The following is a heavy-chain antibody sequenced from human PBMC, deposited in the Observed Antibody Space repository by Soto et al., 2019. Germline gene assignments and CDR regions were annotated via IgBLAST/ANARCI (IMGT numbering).Heavy chain of an antibody. J-gene: IGHJ6*02. Sequence: PGESLKISCKGSGYSFTSYWIGWVRQMPGKGLEWMGIIYPGDSDTRYSPSFQGQVTISADKSISTAYLQWSSLKASDTAMYYCARQSIAARPGNGYYYGMDVWGQGTTVTVSS. CDR3: ARQSIAARPGNGYYYGMDV. D-gene: IGHD6-6*01. CDR1: GYSFTSYW. CDR2: IYPGDSDT. V-gene: IGHV5-51*01.